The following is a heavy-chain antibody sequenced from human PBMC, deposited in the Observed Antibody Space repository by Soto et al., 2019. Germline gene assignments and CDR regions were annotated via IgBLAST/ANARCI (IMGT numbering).Heavy chain of an antibody. CDR3: ARSPAKLWFGEANFDY. D-gene: IGHD3-10*01. V-gene: IGHV1-69*06. Sequence: SVKVSCKASGGTFSIYAISWVRQAPGQGLEWMGGIIPIFGTANYAQKFQGRVTITADKSTSTAYMELSSLRSEDTAVYYCARSPAKLWFGEANFDYWGQGTLVTVSS. CDR1: GGTFSIYA. J-gene: IGHJ4*02. CDR2: IIPIFGTA.